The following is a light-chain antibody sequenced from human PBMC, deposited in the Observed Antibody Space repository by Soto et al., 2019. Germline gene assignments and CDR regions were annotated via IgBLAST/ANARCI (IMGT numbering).Light chain of an antibody. Sequence: EIVLTQSPATLSLSPGERATLSCRASRSISSFLAWYQQKPGQAPRLLIYDTFNRATGIPARFSGSGSGTDFTLTISGLEPEDFGVYYCQQRANWPPLTFGGGTKGEI. CDR3: QQRANWPPLT. V-gene: IGKV3-11*01. CDR1: RSISSF. CDR2: DTF. J-gene: IGKJ4*01.